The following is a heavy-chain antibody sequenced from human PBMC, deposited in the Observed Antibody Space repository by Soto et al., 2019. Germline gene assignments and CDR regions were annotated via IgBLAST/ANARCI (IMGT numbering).Heavy chain of an antibody. CDR2: IIPLFDTA. V-gene: IGHV1-69*06. CDR1: GRTFNNYA. J-gene: IGHJ1*01. Sequence: SVKGSCKASGRTFNNYAFNWVRQAPGQRLEWMGGIIPLFDTANYTQKFQGRVTITADKSSSTAYMELSNLRSEDTAVYYCASDPYHDTGAYNQQHRGLVLRGQ. D-gene: IGHD3-22*01. CDR3: ASDPYHDTGAYNQQHRGLVL.